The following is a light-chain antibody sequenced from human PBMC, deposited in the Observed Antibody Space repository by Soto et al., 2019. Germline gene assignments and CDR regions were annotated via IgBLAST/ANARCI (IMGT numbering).Light chain of an antibody. CDR2: GNN. J-gene: IGLJ2*01. V-gene: IGLV1-40*01. CDR1: SSNIGARFE. CDR3: QSYDSSLSGSV. Sequence: QPVLTQPPSVSGTPGQRVTISCTGSSSNIGARFEVHWYQQRPGTAPKLLVYGNNNRPSGVPDRFSGSKSGTSASLAITGLQAEDEADYYCQSYDSSLSGSVFGGGTKLTVL.